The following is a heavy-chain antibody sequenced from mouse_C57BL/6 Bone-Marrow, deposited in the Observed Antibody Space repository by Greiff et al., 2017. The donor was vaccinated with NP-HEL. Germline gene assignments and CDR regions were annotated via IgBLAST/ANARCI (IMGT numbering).Heavy chain of an antibody. CDR1: GFTFSDYY. V-gene: IGHV5-16*01. CDR2: INYDGSST. D-gene: IGHD2-1*01. J-gene: IGHJ4*01. Sequence: EVQRVESEGGLVQPGSSMKLSCTASGFTFSDYYMAWVRQVPEKGLEWVANINYDGSSTYYLDSLKSRFIISRDNAKNILYLQMSSLKSEDTATYYCARDGGNDAMDYWGQGTSVTVSS. CDR3: ARDGGNDAMDY.